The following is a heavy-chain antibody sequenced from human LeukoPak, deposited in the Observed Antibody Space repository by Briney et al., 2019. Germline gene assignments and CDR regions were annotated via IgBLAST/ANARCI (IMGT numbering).Heavy chain of an antibody. J-gene: IGHJ4*02. Sequence: PGGSLRLSCAASAFTFSTYAMTWVRQAPGKGLEWVSAISGSDGSTYYANSVKGRFTISRDNSKNTLYLQMNSLRAEDTAGYYCAKGRPGYSYGYGIDYWGQGTLVTVSS. CDR3: AKGRPGYSYGYGIDY. V-gene: IGHV3-23*01. CDR1: AFTFSTYA. CDR2: ISGSDGST. D-gene: IGHD5-18*01.